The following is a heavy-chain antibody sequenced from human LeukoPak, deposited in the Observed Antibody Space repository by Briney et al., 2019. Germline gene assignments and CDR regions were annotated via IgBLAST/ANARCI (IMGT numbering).Heavy chain of an antibody. Sequence: PGKSLRLSCAASGFTFSGYPIHWVRQAPGKGLEWVSSISSSSSYIYYADSVKGRFTISRDNAKNSLYLQMNSLRAEDTAVYYCARGGDYFSFDYWGQGTLVTVSS. CDR1: GFTFSGYP. CDR2: ISSSSSYI. D-gene: IGHD4-17*01. J-gene: IGHJ4*02. CDR3: ARGGDYFSFDY. V-gene: IGHV3-21*01.